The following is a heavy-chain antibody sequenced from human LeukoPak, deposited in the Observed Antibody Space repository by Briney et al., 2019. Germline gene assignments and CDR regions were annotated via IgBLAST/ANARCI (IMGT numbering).Heavy chain of an antibody. CDR2: IYYSGST. CDR3: ARDGNSDYYYYYGMDV. Sequence: SETLSLTCTVSGGSISSGGYYWSWIRQHPGKGLEWIGYIYYSGSTYYNPSLKSRITISVDTSKNQFSLKLSSVTAADTAVYYRARDGNSDYYYYYGMDVWGQGTTVTVSS. D-gene: IGHD5-18*01. CDR1: GGSISSGGYY. V-gene: IGHV4-31*03. J-gene: IGHJ6*02.